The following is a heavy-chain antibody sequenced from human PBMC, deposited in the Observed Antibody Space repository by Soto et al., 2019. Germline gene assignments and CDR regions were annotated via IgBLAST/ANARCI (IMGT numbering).Heavy chain of an antibody. CDR2: IYPGDHET. V-gene: IGHV5-51*01. Sequence: GESLKISCQSSGYTFSNFWIGWVRQLPGKGLEWMGIIYPGDHETRYSPSFHGKVTISADRSINTAYLQWNSLEAPDTAFYFCARSPRSSPYFDYWGQGALVTVSS. J-gene: IGHJ4*02. CDR1: GYTFSNFW. D-gene: IGHD6-13*01. CDR3: ARSPRSSPYFDY.